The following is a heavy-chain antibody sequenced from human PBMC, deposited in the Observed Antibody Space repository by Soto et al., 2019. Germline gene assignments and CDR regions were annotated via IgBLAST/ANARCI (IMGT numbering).Heavy chain of an antibody. D-gene: IGHD3-16*01. CDR3: ARLGGGGMGWALDS. CDR1: GFTFKNYG. Sequence: QVHLVESGGGVVQPGRSLRLSCEASGFTFKNYGMNWVRQAPGKGLEWVAVLWFDGYNEYYAKSVKGRFTISRDISKNTLYLQMSSLRAEDTATYLCARLGGGGMGWALDSWGQGTPVTVSS. J-gene: IGHJ4*02. V-gene: IGHV3-33*03. CDR2: LWFDGYNE.